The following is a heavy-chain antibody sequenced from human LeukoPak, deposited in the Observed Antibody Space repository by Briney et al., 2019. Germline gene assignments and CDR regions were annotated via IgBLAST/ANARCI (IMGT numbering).Heavy chain of an antibody. V-gene: IGHV3-21*04. CDR1: GFTFSNYN. CDR3: AKSHYCSSTSCAFDY. CDR2: ISSSSSHI. J-gene: IGHJ4*02. D-gene: IGHD2-2*01. Sequence: GGTLRLSCAASGFTFSNYNMNWVRQAPGKGLEWVSSISSSSSHIYYADSVKGRFTISRDNSKNTLYLQMDSLRAEDTAVYYCAKSHYCSSTSCAFDYWGQGTLVTVSS.